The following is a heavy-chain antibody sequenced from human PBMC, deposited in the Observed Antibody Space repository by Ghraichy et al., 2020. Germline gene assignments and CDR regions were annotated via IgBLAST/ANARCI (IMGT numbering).Heavy chain of an antibody. J-gene: IGHJ4*02. CDR1: GFTFSNYW. Sequence: GESLNISCAGSGFTFSNYWMHWVRQVPGKGPVWISVINSDGSSTNYADSVKGRFTISRDNAENTVYLQMNSLRAADTAVYYCVGELTSPPSHWGQGTLVTVSS. D-gene: IGHD2-2*01. CDR3: VGELTSPPSH. CDR2: INSDGSST. V-gene: IGHV3-74*01.